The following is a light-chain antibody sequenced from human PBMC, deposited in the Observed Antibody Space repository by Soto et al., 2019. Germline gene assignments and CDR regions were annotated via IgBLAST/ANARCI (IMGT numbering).Light chain of an antibody. Sequence: EIVLTQSPGTLSLSPGERVTLSCRASQSVSRSYLAWYQQKPGQAPRLLIYGASSRATGIPDRFSGSGSGTDFTLTISRLEPEDFAVYYCQQYGSSPRTFGQGTRLEIK. J-gene: IGKJ5*01. CDR3: QQYGSSPRT. CDR2: GAS. V-gene: IGKV3-20*01. CDR1: QSVSRSY.